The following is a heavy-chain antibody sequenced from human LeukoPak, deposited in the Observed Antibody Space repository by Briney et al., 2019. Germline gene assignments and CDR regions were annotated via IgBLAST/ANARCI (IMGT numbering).Heavy chain of an antibody. CDR1: GGSFSGYY. CDR3: ARGGGGIAAAGIPDY. V-gene: IGHV4-34*01. J-gene: IGHJ4*02. D-gene: IGHD6-13*01. CDR2: INHSGST. Sequence: PSETLSLTCAVYGGSFSGYYWSWIRQPPGKGLEWIGEINHSGSTNYNPSLKSRVTISVDTSKNQFSLKLSPVTAADTAVYYCARGGGGIAAAGIPDYWGQGTLVTVSS.